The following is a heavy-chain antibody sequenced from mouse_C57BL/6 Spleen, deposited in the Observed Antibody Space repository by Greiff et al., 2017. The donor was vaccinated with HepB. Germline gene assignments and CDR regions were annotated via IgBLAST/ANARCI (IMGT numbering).Heavy chain of an antibody. V-gene: IGHV3-6*01. CDR3: ARVDLSYYAMDY. Sequence: ESGPGLVKPSQSLSLTCSVTGYSITSGYSWNWIRQFPGNKLEWMGYISYDGSNNYNPSLKNRISITRDTSKNQFFLKLNSVTTEDTATYYCARVDLSYYAMDYWGQGTSVTVSS. J-gene: IGHJ4*01. CDR2: ISYDGSN. CDR1: GYSITSGYS.